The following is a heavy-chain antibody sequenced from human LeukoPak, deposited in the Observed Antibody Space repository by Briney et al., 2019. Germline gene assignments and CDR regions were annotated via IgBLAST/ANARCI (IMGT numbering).Heavy chain of an antibody. V-gene: IGHV1-2*02. CDR1: GYTFTGYY. CDR3: ARAERVPAATYYYYMDV. Sequence: ASVKVSCKASGYTFTGYYMHWVRQAPGQGLEWMGWINPNSGGTNYAQKFQGRVTMTRDASISTAYMELSRLRSDDTAVYYCARAERVPAATYYYYMDVWGKGTTVTVSS. D-gene: IGHD2-2*01. J-gene: IGHJ6*03. CDR2: INPNSGGT.